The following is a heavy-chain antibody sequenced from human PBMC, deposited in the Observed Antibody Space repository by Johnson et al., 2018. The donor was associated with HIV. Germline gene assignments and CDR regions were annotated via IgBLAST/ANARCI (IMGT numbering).Heavy chain of an antibody. D-gene: IGHD1-26*01. Sequence: QVQLVESGGGVVQPGRSLRLSCAASGFTFSSYAMHWVRQAPGKGLEWVAVISYDGSNKYYADSVKGRFTISRDNSKNTLYLQMNSLRAEETAVYYCVREELYSGSSNAFDIWGQGTMVTVSS. CDR1: GFTFSSYA. V-gene: IGHV3-30*04. CDR3: VREELYSGSSNAFDI. J-gene: IGHJ3*02. CDR2: ISYDGSNK.